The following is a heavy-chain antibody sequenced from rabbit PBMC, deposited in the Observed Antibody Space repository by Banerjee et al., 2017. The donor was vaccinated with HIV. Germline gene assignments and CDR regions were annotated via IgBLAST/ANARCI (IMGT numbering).Heavy chain of an antibody. D-gene: IGHD8-1*01. Sequence: QTLEESGGDLVKPGASLTLTCTASGFSFSSSYYMCWVRQAPGKGLEWIACIYAGSSGSTYYASWAKGRFTISKTSSTTVTLQMTSLTAADTATYFCARRGDAGGGYSNFNLWGPGTLVTVS. CDR1: GFSFSSSYY. J-gene: IGHJ4*01. CDR3: ARRGDAGGGYSNFNL. V-gene: IGHV1S40*01. CDR2: IYAGSSGST.